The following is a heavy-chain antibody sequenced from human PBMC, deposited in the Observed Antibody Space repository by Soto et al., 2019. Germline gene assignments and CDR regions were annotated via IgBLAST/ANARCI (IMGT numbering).Heavy chain of an antibody. Sequence: PSETLSLTCTVSGGSISSGGYYWSWIRQHPGKGLEWIGYIYYSGSTYYNPSLKSRVTISVDTSKNQFSLKLSSVTAADTAVYYCARGRITTLYFDYRGQRTLVTVS. CDR3: ARGRITTLYFDY. V-gene: IGHV4-31*03. CDR2: IYYSGST. J-gene: IGHJ4*02. CDR1: GGSISSGGYY. D-gene: IGHD3-16*01.